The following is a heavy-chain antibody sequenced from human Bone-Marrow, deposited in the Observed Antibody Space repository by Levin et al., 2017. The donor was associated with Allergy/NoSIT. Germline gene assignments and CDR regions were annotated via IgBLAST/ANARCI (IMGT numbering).Heavy chain of an antibody. CDR1: GFSFSSFY. J-gene: IGHJ3*01. Sequence: HPGGSLRLSCAASGFSFSSFYMHWVRQAPGKGLVWVSRINFDGSTTGYGDSVKGRFTISRDNAKNTLYLQMNSLRAEDTALYYCVLDNTLISWGQGTMVTVSS. D-gene: IGHD3/OR15-3a*01. V-gene: IGHV3-74*01. CDR3: VLDNTLIS. CDR2: INFDGSTT.